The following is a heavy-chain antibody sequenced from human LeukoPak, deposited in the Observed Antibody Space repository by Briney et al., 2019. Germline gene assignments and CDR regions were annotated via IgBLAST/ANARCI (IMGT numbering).Heavy chain of an antibody. J-gene: IGHJ6*03. CDR2: IYTSGST. Sequence: PSETLSLTCTVSGGSISSGSYYWSWIRQPAGKGLEWIGRIYTSGSTNYNPSLKSRVTISVDTSKNQFSLKLSSVTAADTAVYYCARQGYGYDYYYYYYMDVWGKGTTVTISS. D-gene: IGHD5-12*01. CDR3: ARQGYGYDYYYYYYMDV. V-gene: IGHV4-61*02. CDR1: GGSISSGSYY.